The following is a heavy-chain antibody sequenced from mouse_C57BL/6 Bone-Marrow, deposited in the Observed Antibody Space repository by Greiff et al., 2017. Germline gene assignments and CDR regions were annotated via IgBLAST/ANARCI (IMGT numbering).Heavy chain of an antibody. CDR3: AREGGMYYYGSTGAMDY. D-gene: IGHD1-1*01. CDR1: GYTFTSSW. V-gene: IGHV1-64*01. Sequence: QVQLQQPGAELVKPGASVKLSCKASGYTFTSSWMHWVKQRPGQGLEWIGMIHPNSGSTNYNEKFKSKATLTVAKSSSTAYMQLSSLTSEDSAVYYCAREGGMYYYGSTGAMDYWGQGTSVTVAS. J-gene: IGHJ4*01. CDR2: IHPNSGST.